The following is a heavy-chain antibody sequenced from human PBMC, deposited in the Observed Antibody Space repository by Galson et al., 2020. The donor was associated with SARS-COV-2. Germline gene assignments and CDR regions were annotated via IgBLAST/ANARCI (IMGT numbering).Heavy chain of an antibody. CDR1: GYTFTSYY. CDR2: INPSGGST. D-gene: IGHD6-13*01. V-gene: IGHV1-46*01. J-gene: IGHJ6*02. CDR3: ARDRDAYKDSSSWSFHYYYGMDV. Sequence: ASVKVSCKASGYTFTSYYMHWVRQAPGQGLEWMGIINPSGGSTSYAQKIQGRVTMTRDTSTSTVYMELSSLRSEDTAVYYCARDRDAYKDSSSWSFHYYYGMDVWGQGTTVTVSS.